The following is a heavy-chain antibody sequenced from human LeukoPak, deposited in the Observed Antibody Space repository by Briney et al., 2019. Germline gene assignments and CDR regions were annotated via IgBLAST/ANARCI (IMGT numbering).Heavy chain of an antibody. CDR1: GYTFTSYG. Sequence: GASVKVSCKASGYTFTSYGISWVRQAPGQGLEWMGWISAYNGNTNYAQKLQGRVTMTTDTSTSTAYMELRSLRSDDTAVYYCARAGRYLDWLLEHDYWGQGTLVTVSS. J-gene: IGHJ4*02. CDR3: ARAGRYLDWLLEHDY. CDR2: ISAYNGNT. V-gene: IGHV1-18*01. D-gene: IGHD3-9*01.